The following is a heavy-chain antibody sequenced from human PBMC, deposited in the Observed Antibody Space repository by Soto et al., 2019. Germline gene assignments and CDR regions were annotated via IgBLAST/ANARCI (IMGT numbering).Heavy chain of an antibody. CDR3: AKDSDPPTY. Sequence: EVQLLQSGGELVQTGKSLRLSCAASGFTFSIHAMAWVRQAPGKRLEWLSTISSSGGSIHYADSVKGRFVITRDNAKKILYLQMDNLRAEDTALYYCAKDSDPPTYWGQGTLVTVPS. CDR2: ISSSGGSI. J-gene: IGHJ4*02. V-gene: IGHV3-23*01. CDR1: GFTFSIHA.